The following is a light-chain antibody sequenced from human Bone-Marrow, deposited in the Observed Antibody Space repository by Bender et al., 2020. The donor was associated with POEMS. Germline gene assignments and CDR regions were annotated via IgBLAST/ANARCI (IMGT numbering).Light chain of an antibody. CDR3: ISYTTSSTGHVI. J-gene: IGLJ2*01. Sequence: QSVLTQPPSVSGSPGQSITISCTGSSSDVGNFNYVSWYQQYPGKAPKVMIYDVSHRPSGVSNRFSGSKSGNTASLTISGLQAEDEGHYYCISYTTSSTGHVIIGGGTKLTVL. V-gene: IGLV2-14*01. CDR1: SSDVGNFNY. CDR2: DVS.